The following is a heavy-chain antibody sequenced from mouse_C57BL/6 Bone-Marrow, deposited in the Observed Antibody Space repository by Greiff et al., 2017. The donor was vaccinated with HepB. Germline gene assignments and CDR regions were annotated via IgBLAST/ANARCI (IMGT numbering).Heavy chain of an antibody. CDR1: GFTFSDYY. V-gene: IGHV5-12*01. J-gene: IGHJ2*01. CDR3: ARHGGYIDY. Sequence: EVMLVESGGGLVQPGGSLKLSCAASGFTFSDYYMYWVRQTPEKRLEWVAYISNGGGSTYYPDTVKGRFTISRDNAKNTLYLQMSRLKSEDTAMYYCARHGGYIDYWGQGTTLTVSS. CDR2: ISNGGGST.